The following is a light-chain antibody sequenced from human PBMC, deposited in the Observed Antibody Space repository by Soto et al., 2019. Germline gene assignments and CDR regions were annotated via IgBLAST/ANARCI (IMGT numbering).Light chain of an antibody. J-gene: IGKJ1*01. CDR2: DAS. CDR3: QQYNTYPGT. Sequence: DIQMTQSPSTLSASVGDRVTITCRASQSISKFLAWYQQQPGKAPKLLIYDASTLESGVPSRFSGSGSGTEFTLTISSLQPDDFASYYCQQYNTYPGTFGQGTKVDIK. V-gene: IGKV1-5*01. CDR1: QSISKF.